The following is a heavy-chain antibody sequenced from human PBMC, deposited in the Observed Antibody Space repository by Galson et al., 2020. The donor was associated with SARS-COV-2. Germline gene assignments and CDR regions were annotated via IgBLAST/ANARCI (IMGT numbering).Heavy chain of an antibody. CDR2: IYYDFTT. Sequence: PNTLSISCTAVGTSIKRYFLSWVQQPLDKLLELFGIIYYDFTTYYHPALKSRVTMSVETSQNKVSLRLNSVTAADTAVYFCARHGVLRLWFDPWGQGTPVTVAS. D-gene: IGHD3-10*01. J-gene: IGHJ5*02. CDR3: ARHGVLRLWFDP. CDR1: GTSIKRYF. V-gene: IGHV4-59*08.